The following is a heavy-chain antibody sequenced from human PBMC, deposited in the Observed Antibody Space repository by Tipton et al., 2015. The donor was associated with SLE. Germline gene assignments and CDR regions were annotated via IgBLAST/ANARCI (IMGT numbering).Heavy chain of an antibody. CDR3: ASGILTGYAAFDI. CDR2: IYAWGYT. J-gene: IGHJ3*02. D-gene: IGHD3-9*01. CDR1: GGSITSKNYF. Sequence: TLSLTCTVSGGSITSKNYFWNWIRQPAGKTLEWIGRIYAWGYTDYNPSLKSRVAISVDTSKNQFSLKLSSVTAADTAVYYCASGILTGYAAFDIWGPGTMVTVSS. V-gene: IGHV4-61*02.